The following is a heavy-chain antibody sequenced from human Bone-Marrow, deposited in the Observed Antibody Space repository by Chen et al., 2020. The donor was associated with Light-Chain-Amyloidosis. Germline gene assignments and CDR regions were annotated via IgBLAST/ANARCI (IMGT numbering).Heavy chain of an antibody. Sequence: EVQLEQSGPEVKKPGESLKISCKGSGYTFPNYWIGWVRQMPGNGLGWMGVIYPDVSDARNSPSFEGQVTISADKSITTADLKGRSLKASDTALYYCARRRDGYNFDFWGQGTMVTVSS. CDR3: ARRRDGYNFDF. J-gene: IGHJ4*02. CDR1: GYTFPNYW. CDR2: IYPDVSDA. D-gene: IGHD5-12*01. V-gene: IGHV5-51*01.